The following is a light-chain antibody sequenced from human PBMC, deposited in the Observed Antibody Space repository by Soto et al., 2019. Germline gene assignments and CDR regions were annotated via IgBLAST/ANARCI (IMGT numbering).Light chain of an antibody. CDR1: QSVSSSY. CDR2: GAS. V-gene: IGKV3-20*01. J-gene: IGKJ2*01. Sequence: EIVLTQSPGTLSLSPGERATLSCRASQSVSSSYLAWYQQKPGQAPRLLIYGASSRATGIPDRFSGSGSGTDFTLTISRLEPEDFAVYYCQQYHTFGQGIKLEIK. CDR3: QQYHT.